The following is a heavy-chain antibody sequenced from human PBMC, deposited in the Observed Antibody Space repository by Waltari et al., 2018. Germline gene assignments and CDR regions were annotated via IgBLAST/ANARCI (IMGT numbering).Heavy chain of an antibody. J-gene: IGHJ6*03. V-gene: IGHV4-4*02. CDR1: DDSISNSRC. Sequence: QVQLQESGPGLVKTSGTLSLSCAVSDDSISNSRCWSWVRQPPGKGLEWIGEICRSAMNNYNPSLRSRVTISVDTSKNQFSLKLSSVTAADTAVYYCARSIEHHEQTMDVWGKGTTVTVSS. CDR3: ARSIEHHEQTMDV. CDR2: ICRSAMN.